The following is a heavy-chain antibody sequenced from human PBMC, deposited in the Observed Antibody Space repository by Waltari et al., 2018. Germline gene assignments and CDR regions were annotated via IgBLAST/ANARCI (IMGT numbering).Heavy chain of an antibody. V-gene: IGHV1-3*01. CDR3: ARGGWRP. Sequence: QVQLVQSGAAVMKPGASVKLSCRASGYTFNNYAIHWLRQAPGQGFEWVGWIIAGSGYTKYSQKFEDRVTITRDTSASTAYMELQTLTSQDTAVYYCARGGWRPWSQGTLVTVSS. CDR2: IIAGSGYT. J-gene: IGHJ5*02. CDR1: GYTFNNYA.